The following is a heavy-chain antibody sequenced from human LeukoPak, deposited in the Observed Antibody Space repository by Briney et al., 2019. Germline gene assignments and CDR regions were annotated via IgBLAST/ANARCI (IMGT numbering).Heavy chain of an antibody. Sequence: GGSLRLSCAASGFTVSSNYMSWVRQAPGKGLEWVSGISGSGGRTYYADSVKGRLTVSRDNSKNTGYLQMNSLRGDDTAVYYCAKSTGYSSGWFDYWGQGTLVTVSS. D-gene: IGHD6-19*01. J-gene: IGHJ4*02. CDR3: AKSTGYSSGWFDY. V-gene: IGHV3-23*01. CDR2: ISGSGGRT. CDR1: GFTVSSNY.